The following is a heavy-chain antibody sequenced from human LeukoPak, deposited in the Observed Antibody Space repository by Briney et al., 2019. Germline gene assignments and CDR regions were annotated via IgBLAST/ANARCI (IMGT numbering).Heavy chain of an antibody. CDR1: GLTFTRYS. Sequence: NPGGSLRLSCAASGLTFTRYSMNWVRQAPGKGLEWVSYITTSSQVYYADSVKGRFSISRDNAKNSLYLQMDSLRAEDTAVYYCASIWSGSLDYWGQGTLVTVSS. J-gene: IGHJ4*02. V-gene: IGHV3-21*01. CDR3: ASIWSGSLDY. CDR2: ITTSSQV. D-gene: IGHD3-3*01.